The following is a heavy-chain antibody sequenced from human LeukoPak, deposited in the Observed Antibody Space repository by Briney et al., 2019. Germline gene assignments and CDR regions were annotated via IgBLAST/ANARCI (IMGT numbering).Heavy chain of an antibody. CDR2: IYHSGST. D-gene: IGHD2-15*01. CDR3: ARAPYCSGGSCYSGGSNWFDP. V-gene: IGHV4-39*07. CDR1: GGSISSSSYY. Sequence: SETLSLTCTVSGGSISSSSYYWGWIRQPPGKGLEWIGSIYHSGSTYYNPSLQSRVTISVDTSKNQFFLKLSSVTTADTAVYYCARAPYCSGGSCYSGGSNWFDPWGQGTLVTVSS. J-gene: IGHJ5*02.